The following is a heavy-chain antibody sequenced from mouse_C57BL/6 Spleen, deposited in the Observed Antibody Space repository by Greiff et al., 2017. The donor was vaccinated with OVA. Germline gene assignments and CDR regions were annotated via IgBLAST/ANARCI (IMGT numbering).Heavy chain of an antibody. D-gene: IGHD4-1*01. V-gene: IGHV1-55*01. J-gene: IGHJ3*01. CDR1: GYTFTSYW. CDR2: IYPGSGST. Sequence: QVQLQQPGAELVKPGASVKMSCKASGYTFTSYWITWVKQRPGQGLEWIGDIYPGSGSTNYNEKFKSKATLTVDTSSSTAYMQLSSLTSEDAAVDYCARVPLTGRSWFAYWGQGTLVTVSA. CDR3: ARVPLTGRSWFAY.